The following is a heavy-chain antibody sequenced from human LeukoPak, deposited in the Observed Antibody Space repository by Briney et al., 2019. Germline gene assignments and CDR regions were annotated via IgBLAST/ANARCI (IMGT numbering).Heavy chain of an antibody. CDR2: ISAYNGNT. CDR3: ARAKYGSGNFYYYYYMDV. D-gene: IGHD3-10*01. Sequence: ASVKVSCKASGYTFTSYGISWVRQAPGQGLEWMGWISAYNGNTNYARKLQGRVTMTTDTSTSTAYMELRSLRSDDTAVYYCARAKYGSGNFYYYYYMDVWGKGTTVTVSS. CDR1: GYTFTSYG. V-gene: IGHV1-18*01. J-gene: IGHJ6*03.